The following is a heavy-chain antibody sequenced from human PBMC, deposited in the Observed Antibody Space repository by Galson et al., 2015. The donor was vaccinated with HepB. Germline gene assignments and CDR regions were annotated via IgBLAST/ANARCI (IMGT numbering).Heavy chain of an antibody. CDR3: ARGPTIVVVVAAIRDYGMDV. CDR2: INPNSGGT. V-gene: IGHV1-2*04. CDR1: GYTFTGYY. Sequence: SVKVSCKASGYTFTGYYMHWVRQAPGQGLEWMGWINPNSGGTNYAQKFQGWVTMTRDTSISTAYMELSRLRSDDTAVYYCARGPTIVVVVAAIRDYGMDVWGQGTTVTVSS. D-gene: IGHD2-15*01. J-gene: IGHJ6*02.